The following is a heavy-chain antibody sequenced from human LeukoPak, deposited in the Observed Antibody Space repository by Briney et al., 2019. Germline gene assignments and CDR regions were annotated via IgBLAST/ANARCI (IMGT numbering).Heavy chain of an antibody. D-gene: IGHD2-2*01. Sequence: GGSLRLSCAASGFTFSSYGMHWVRQAPGKGLEWVAVTSYDGSNKYYADSVKGRFTISRDNSKNTLYLQMNSLRAEDTAVYYRAKEGPAAMYYFDNWGQGTLVTVSS. V-gene: IGHV3-30*18. CDR3: AKEGPAAMYYFDN. CDR1: GFTFSSYG. CDR2: TSYDGSNK. J-gene: IGHJ4*02.